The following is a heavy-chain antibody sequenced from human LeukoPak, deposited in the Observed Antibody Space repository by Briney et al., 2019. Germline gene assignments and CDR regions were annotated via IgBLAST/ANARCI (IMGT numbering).Heavy chain of an antibody. Sequence: HPGGSLRLSCAASGFIYSTYSMNWVRQAPGKGLEWVSYISSSSGTIYYADSVKGRFTISRDNAKNSLYLQMNSLRAEDTAVCYCARRSEFGVLYYMDVWGKGTTVTVSS. J-gene: IGHJ6*03. CDR2: ISSSSGTI. CDR1: GFIYSTYS. D-gene: IGHD3-16*01. CDR3: ARRSEFGVLYYMDV. V-gene: IGHV3-48*01.